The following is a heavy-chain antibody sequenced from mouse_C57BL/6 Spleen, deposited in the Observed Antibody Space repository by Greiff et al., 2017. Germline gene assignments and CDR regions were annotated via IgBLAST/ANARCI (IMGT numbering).Heavy chain of an antibody. J-gene: IGHJ1*03. V-gene: IGHV5-6*01. D-gene: IGHD1-1*01. CDR2: ISSGGSYT. CDR3: ARQDSSYWYFAV. CDR1: GFTFSSYG. Sequence: EVMLVESGGDLVKPGGSLKLSCAASGFTFSSYGMSWVRQTPDKRLEWVATISSGGSYTYYPDSVKGRFTISRDNAKSTLYLQMSSLKSEDTAMYYCARQDSSYWYFAVWGTGTTVTVSS.